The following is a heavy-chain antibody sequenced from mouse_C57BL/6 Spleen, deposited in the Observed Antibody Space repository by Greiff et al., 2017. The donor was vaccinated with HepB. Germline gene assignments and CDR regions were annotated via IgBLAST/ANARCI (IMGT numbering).Heavy chain of an antibody. J-gene: IGHJ2*01. CDR1: GYTFTDYY. CDR2: INPNNGGT. CDR3: ALTGTFDY. Sequence: EVQLQQSGPELVKPGASVKISCKASGYTFTDYYMNWVKQSHGKSLEWIGDINPNNGGTSYNQKFKGKATLTVDKSSSTAYMELRSLTSEDSAVYYCALTGTFDYWGQGTTLTVSS. D-gene: IGHD4-1*01. V-gene: IGHV1-26*01.